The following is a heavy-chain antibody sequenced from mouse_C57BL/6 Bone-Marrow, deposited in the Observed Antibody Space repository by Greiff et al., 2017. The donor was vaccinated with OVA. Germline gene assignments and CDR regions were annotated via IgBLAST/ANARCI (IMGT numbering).Heavy chain of an antibody. CDR1: GYAFSSYW. CDR2: IYPGDGDT. D-gene: IGHD2-2*01. V-gene: IGHV1-80*01. CDR3: AKEGYGYGAMDY. Sequence: QVQLQQSGAELVKPGASVKISCKASGYAFSSYWMNWVKQRPGKGLEWIGQIYPGDGDTNYNGKFKGKATLTADKSSSTAYMQLSSLTSEDSAVYFCAKEGYGYGAMDYWGQGTSVTVSS. J-gene: IGHJ4*01.